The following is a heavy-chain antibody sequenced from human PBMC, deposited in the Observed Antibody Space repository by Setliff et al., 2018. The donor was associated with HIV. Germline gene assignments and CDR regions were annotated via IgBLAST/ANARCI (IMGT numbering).Heavy chain of an antibody. J-gene: IGHJ5*02. CDR1: GGSISSSSYY. CDR2: ISSNGRSI. CDR3: ARGDVVQFRGALDL. V-gene: IGHV3-11*04. D-gene: IGHD3-10*01. Sequence: LSLTCTVSGGSISSSSYYWGWIRQPPGKGLEWVSYISSNGRSIYYADSVKGRFTISRDNAKNSLSLQMNNLRDEDTAVYFCARGDVVQFRGALDLWGQGALVTVSS.